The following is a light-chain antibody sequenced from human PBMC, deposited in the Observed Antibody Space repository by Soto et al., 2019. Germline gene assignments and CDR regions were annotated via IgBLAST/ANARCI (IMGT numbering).Light chain of an antibody. J-gene: IGLJ3*02. Sequence: QSALTQPASVSGSPGQSITISCAGTSSDVGTYAYVSWYQQHPGTAPKLIIYDVTNRPSGVSDRFSGSKSGNTASLTISGLQAEDEADYYGSSYTTSSLGVFGGGTKVTVL. CDR1: SSDVGTYAY. V-gene: IGLV2-14*01. CDR2: DVT. CDR3: SSYTTSSLGV.